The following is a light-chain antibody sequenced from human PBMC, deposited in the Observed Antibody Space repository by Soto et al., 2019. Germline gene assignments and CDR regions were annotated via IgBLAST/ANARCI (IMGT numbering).Light chain of an antibody. CDR2: GNS. Sequence: QSVLTQPPSVSGAPGQRVTISCTGSSSNIGAGYDVHWYQQLPGTAPKLLIYGNSNRPSGVPDRFSGSKSGTSASLAITGLQAEDEAEYDCQPHDSSLSGVVFGGGTKVTVL. CDR1: SSNIGAGYD. V-gene: IGLV1-40*01. CDR3: QPHDSSLSGVV. J-gene: IGLJ2*01.